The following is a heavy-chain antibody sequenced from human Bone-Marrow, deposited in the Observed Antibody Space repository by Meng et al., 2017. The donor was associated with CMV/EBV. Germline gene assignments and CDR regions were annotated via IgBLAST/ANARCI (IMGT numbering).Heavy chain of an antibody. CDR1: GGTFTSYY. V-gene: IGHV1-46*01. Sequence: ASVKVSCKASGGTFTSYYMHWVRQAPGQGLEWMGIINPSGGSTSYAQKFQGRVTMTRDTSTSTVYMELSSLRSEDTAVYYCARDPLKPAAIVDYYYYGMDVWGQGTTVTVSS. CDR2: INPSGGST. D-gene: IGHD2-2*02. CDR3: ARDPLKPAAIVDYYYYGMDV. J-gene: IGHJ6*02.